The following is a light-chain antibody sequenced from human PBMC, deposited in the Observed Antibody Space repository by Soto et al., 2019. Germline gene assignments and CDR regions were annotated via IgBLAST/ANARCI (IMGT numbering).Light chain of an antibody. CDR2: GAS. CDR1: QTVGSSL. J-gene: IGKJ2*01. CDR3: HHYGGSQYT. Sequence: EIVLTQSPGTLSLSPGDGATLSCRASQTVGSSLLGWYQQKPGQAPRLIMYGASNRATGIPDRFTGRGSRTDFTLTISRLDPEDFAVYYCHHYGGSQYTFGQGTKLEI. V-gene: IGKV3-20*01.